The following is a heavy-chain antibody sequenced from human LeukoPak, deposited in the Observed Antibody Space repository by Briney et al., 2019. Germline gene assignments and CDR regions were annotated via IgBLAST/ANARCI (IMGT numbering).Heavy chain of an antibody. J-gene: IGHJ4*02. CDR2: IIPILGIA. CDR3: ARAPRGVGATRPFDY. CDR1: GGTFSSYA. D-gene: IGHD1-26*01. Sequence: EASVKVSCKASGGTFSSYAISWVRQAPGQGLEWMGRIIPILGIANYAQKFQGRVTVTADKSTSTAYMELSSLRSEDTAVYYCARAPRGVGATRPFDYWGQGTLVTVSS. V-gene: IGHV1-69*04.